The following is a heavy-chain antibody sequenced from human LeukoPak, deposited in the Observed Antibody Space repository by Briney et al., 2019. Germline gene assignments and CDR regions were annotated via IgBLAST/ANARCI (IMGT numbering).Heavy chain of an antibody. Sequence: GGSLRLSCAATGFTFSNYGMHWVRQAPGKGLEWVAVIWYDGSNKYYADSVKGRVTISRDNSKNTLFLQMNSLRAEDTAVYYCARDSGTYSVDYWGQGTLVSVSS. V-gene: IGHV3-33*01. CDR3: ARDSGTYSVDY. CDR1: GFTFSNYG. J-gene: IGHJ4*02. CDR2: IWYDGSNK. D-gene: IGHD1-26*01.